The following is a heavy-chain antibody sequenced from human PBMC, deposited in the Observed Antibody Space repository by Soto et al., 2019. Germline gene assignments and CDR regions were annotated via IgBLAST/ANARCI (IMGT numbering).Heavy chain of an antibody. Sequence: EVQLLQSGGGVVPPGGSLRLACATSGFTFNTYPMTWVRQAPGKWLEWVSSISSTAGRTSSYADSVKGRFAISRDFSDNTVYLQMNNLRVDDTAVYFCAKGVLSFHYGMEVWGQGTTVTVSS. CDR3: AKGVLSFHYGMEV. V-gene: IGHV3-23*01. CDR1: GFTFNTYP. J-gene: IGHJ6*02. CDR2: ISSTAGRTS. D-gene: IGHD3-10*01.